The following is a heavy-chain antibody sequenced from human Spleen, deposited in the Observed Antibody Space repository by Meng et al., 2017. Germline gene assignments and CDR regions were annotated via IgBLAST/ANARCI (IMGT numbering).Heavy chain of an antibody. D-gene: IGHD7-27*01. CDR2: IYYSGST. V-gene: IGHV4-61*01. J-gene: IGHJ4*02. Sequence: QLQGAGHELVRPSETSSLTCTVSGGSVSSGSYYWSWIRQPPGKGLEWIGYIYYSGSTHYNPSLKSRVTISVDTSKNQFAPKLNSVTAADTAVYYCATVGMGLDSWGQGILVTVSS. CDR3: ATVGMGLDS. CDR1: GGSVSSGSYY.